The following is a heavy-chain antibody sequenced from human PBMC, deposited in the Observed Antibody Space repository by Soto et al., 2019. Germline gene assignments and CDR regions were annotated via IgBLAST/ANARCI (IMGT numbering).Heavy chain of an antibody. Sequence: QVQLVESGGGVVQPGRSLRLSCAASGFTFSSYGMHWVRQAPGKGLEWVAVIWYDGSNKYYADSVKGLFTISRDNSKNTLYLQMNSRGAEATAVYYWAREDAQWGQGTLVT. CDR1: GFTFSSYG. V-gene: IGHV3-33*01. J-gene: IGHJ4*02. CDR2: IWYDGSNK. CDR3: AREDAQ. D-gene: IGHD2-2*01.